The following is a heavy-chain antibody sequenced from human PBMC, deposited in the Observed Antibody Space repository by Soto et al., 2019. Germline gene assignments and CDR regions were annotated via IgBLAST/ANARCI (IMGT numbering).Heavy chain of an antibody. CDR2: ISAYNGNT. V-gene: IGHV1-18*04. CDR3: PRNAHFHYFCY. J-gene: IGHJ4*01. CDR1: SCTYTGYG. Sequence: AAVKPCCKAWSCTYTGYGISWLQQAHGQGLEWRGWISAYNGNTNYAQKLQGRVTMTTDTSTSTGYMELRSLICDDTAAYYFPRNAHFHYFCYWG.